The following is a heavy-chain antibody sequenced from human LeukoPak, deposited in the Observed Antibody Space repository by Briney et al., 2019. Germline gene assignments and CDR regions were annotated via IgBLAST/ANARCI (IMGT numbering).Heavy chain of an antibody. D-gene: IGHD2-15*01. CDR3: ARGVVVVDTTGGPTGY. CDR2: IYYSGSA. Sequence: SETLSLTCTVSGDSISDSSYYWDWIRQPPGKGLEWIASIYYSGSAYYNPSLKSRIIISIDPSKHQFSLKLTSVTAADTAVYYCARGVVVVDTTGGPTGYWGQGTLVIVSS. J-gene: IGHJ4*02. V-gene: IGHV4-39*07. CDR1: GDSISDSSYY.